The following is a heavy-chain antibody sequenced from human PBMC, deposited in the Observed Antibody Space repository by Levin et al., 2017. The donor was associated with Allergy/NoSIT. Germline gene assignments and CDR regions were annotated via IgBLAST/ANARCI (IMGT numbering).Heavy chain of an antibody. CDR3: ARDLIYDILTGYYIPENWFDP. D-gene: IGHD3-9*01. CDR1: GGSVSSGSHY. J-gene: IGHJ5*02. Sequence: PSETLSLTCTVSGGSVSSGSHYWSWIRQPPGKGLEWIGYIYYSGSTNYNPSLKSRVTISVDTSKNQFSLKLSSVTAADTAVYYCARDLIYDILTGYYIPENWFDPWGQGTLVTVSS. CDR2: IYYSGST. V-gene: IGHV4-61*01.